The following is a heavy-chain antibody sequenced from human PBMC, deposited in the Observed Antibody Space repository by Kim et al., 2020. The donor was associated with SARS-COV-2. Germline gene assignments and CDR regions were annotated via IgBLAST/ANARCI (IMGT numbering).Heavy chain of an antibody. CDR2: IDPSDSFT. Sequence: GESLKISCKASGYSFTSYWINWVRQVPGKGLEWMGRIDPSDSFTSYSPSFHGHVTISAAKLLSTVYLHWSSLETSDTAMYYCARRDRAEQDGRGDWFDPWGQGTLVTVSS. CDR3: ARRDRAEQDGRGDWFDP. D-gene: IGHD3-10*02. V-gene: IGHV5-10-1*01. J-gene: IGHJ5*02. CDR1: GYSFTSYW.